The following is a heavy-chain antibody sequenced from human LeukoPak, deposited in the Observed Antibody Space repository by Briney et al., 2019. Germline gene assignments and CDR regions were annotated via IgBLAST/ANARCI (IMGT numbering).Heavy chain of an antibody. J-gene: IGHJ4*02. CDR2: INWNGGST. CDR1: GFTFDDYG. Sequence: GGSRRLSCAASGFTFDDYGMSWVRQAPGKGLEWVSGINWNGGSTGYADSVKGRFTISRDNAKNSLYLQMNRLRAEDTALYYCARDSTANYYDSSGPRMDVDYWGQGTLVTVSS. CDR3: ARDSTANYYDSSGPRMDVDY. V-gene: IGHV3-20*04. D-gene: IGHD3-22*01.